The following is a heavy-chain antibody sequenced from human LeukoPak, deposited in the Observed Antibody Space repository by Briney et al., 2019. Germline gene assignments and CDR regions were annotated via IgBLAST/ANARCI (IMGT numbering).Heavy chain of an antibody. CDR1: GFTFGNFG. CDR2: ITGSSTWT. J-gene: IGHJ2*01. CDR3: ARELVSSGTGYFDL. V-gene: IGHV3-23*01. Sequence: GGSLILSCEASGFTFGNFGMTWVRQAPGKELQWVSGITGSSTWTYYAASVKGRFTVSRDNSQNTLHLQMNSLRADDTAVYYCARELVSSGTGYFDLWGRGTLVTVSS. D-gene: IGHD3-10*01.